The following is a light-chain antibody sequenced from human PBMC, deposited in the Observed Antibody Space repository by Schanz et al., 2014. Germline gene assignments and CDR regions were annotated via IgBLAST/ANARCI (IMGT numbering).Light chain of an antibody. CDR3: QQYATAPVT. Sequence: EVVMTQSPDTLSVSPGERATLSCRASQSVSSTFLAWYQQKPGQAPRLLIYGASSRATGIPDRFRGSGSGTDFTLSISRLEPEDFAVYYCQQYATAPVTFGQGTRLEIK. J-gene: IGKJ2*01. CDR1: QSVSSTF. V-gene: IGKV3-20*01. CDR2: GAS.